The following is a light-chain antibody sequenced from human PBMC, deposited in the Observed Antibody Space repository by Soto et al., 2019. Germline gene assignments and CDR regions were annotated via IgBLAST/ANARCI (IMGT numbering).Light chain of an antibody. Sequence: EIVLTQSPVTLSLSPGERATLSCRASQSVRSYLAWYQQKPGQAPRLLIYDASNRATGVPARFIGSGSGTDFTLTISSLEPEDFAVYYCQQRSNLVTFGQGTKVEI. V-gene: IGKV3-11*01. CDR3: QQRSNLVT. CDR2: DAS. CDR1: QSVRSY. J-gene: IGKJ1*01.